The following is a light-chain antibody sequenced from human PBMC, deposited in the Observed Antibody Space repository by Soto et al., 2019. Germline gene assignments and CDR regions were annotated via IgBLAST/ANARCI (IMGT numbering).Light chain of an antibody. CDR3: QQYNNWPRT. V-gene: IGKV3-15*01. CDR1: QSVSSN. J-gene: IGKJ1*01. Sequence: IVMTQSPATLSVSPGERATLSCRASQSVSSNLAWYQPKPGQAPRLFIYGASTRATGIPARFSGSGSGTEFTLTISSLQSEDFAVYYCQQYNNWPRTFGQGTKVDIK. CDR2: GAS.